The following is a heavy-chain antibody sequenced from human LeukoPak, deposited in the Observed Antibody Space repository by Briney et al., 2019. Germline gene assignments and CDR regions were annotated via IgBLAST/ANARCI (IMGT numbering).Heavy chain of an antibody. CDR1: GFTFSRCP. J-gene: IGHJ4*02. D-gene: IGHD1-1*01. CDR3: AGAQDDTRNDLVDRSWDH. V-gene: IGHV3-23*01. Sequence: GGSLRLSCAASGFTFSRCPMSWVRQAPGKGLKWVSAISSSGDNRHYADSVKGRFTISRDNSKNTLYLQMTSLRADDTAVYYCAGAQDDTRNDLVDRSWDHWGQGTLVTVSS. CDR2: ISSSGDNR.